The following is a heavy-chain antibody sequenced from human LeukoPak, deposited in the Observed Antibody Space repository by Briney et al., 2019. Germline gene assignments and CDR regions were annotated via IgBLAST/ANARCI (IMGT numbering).Heavy chain of an antibody. CDR3: ARGSDSYGWFDY. V-gene: IGHV3-21*01. CDR2: ISSSSSYI. J-gene: IGHJ4*02. CDR1: GFTFSSYS. Sequence: GGSLRLSCAASGFTFSSYSMNWVRQAPGKGLEWVSSISSSSSYIYYADSVKGRFTISRDNAKNSLYLQMNSLRAEDTAVYYCARGSDSYGWFDYWGQGTLVTVSS. D-gene: IGHD5-18*01.